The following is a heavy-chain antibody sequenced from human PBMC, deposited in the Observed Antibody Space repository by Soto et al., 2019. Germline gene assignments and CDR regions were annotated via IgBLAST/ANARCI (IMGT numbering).Heavy chain of an antibody. D-gene: IGHD1-26*01. J-gene: IGHJ4*02. V-gene: IGHV4-30-4*01. Sequence: QVQLQESGPGLVKPSQTLSLTCTVSGGSISSGDYYWSWIRQPPGKGLEWIGYIYYSGSTYYNPSLKSRVTIAVDTSKNQFSMKLSSVTAADTAVYYCAREGGIVGATTVDYWGQGTLVTVSS. CDR1: GGSISSGDYY. CDR3: AREGGIVGATTVDY. CDR2: IYYSGST.